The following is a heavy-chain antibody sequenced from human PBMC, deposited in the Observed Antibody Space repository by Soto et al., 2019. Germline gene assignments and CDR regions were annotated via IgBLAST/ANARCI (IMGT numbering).Heavy chain of an antibody. D-gene: IGHD6-19*01. CDR1: GDSVSSNTAA. CDR2: TYYRSNWRH. V-gene: IGHV6-1*01. Sequence: PWHTLSLTCAISGDSVSSNTAAWNWIRSSPSRGLEWLGRTYYRSNWRHDYAVSVKSRITVNPDTSKNHFSLQLNSVTPDDTAVYYCAGGVAGSGFDLWGQGTLVTVSS. J-gene: IGHJ4*02. CDR3: AGGVAGSGFDL.